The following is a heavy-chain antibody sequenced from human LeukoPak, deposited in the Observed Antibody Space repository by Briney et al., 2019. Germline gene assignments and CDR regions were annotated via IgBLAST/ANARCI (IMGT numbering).Heavy chain of an antibody. D-gene: IGHD5-18*01. CDR3: AKSHGYSYGFDY. V-gene: IGHV3-30*18. J-gene: IGHJ4*02. CDR2: ISYDASNK. Sequence: GGSLRLSCAASGFTFSRYGMHWVRQTPGKGLEWVAVISYDASNKYYADSVKGRFTISRDNSKNALYLQMNSLRAEDTAVYYCAKSHGYSYGFDYWGQGTLVTVSS. CDR1: GFTFSRYG.